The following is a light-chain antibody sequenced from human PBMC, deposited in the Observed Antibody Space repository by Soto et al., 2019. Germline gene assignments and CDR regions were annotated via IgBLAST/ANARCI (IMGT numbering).Light chain of an antibody. J-gene: IGKJ1*01. CDR2: DAS. Sequence: EIVLTQSPATLSLSPGERATLSCRASQSVSSDLAWYQQKPGQAPRLLIYDASNRATGIPARFSGSGSGTEFTLTISSLQPDDFATYYCQQYNSYWTFGQGTKVDIK. CDR3: QQYNSYWT. V-gene: IGKV3-11*01. CDR1: QSVSSD.